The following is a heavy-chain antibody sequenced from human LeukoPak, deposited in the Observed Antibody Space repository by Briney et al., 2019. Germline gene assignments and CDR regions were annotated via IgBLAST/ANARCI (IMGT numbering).Heavy chain of an antibody. CDR3: ARERSTTINTYYFDS. J-gene: IGHJ4*02. CDR1: GGSISSYY. V-gene: IGHV4-4*07. Sequence: SETLSLTCTVSGGSISSYYWSWIRQPAGKGLEWIGRIYTSGSTNYNPSLKSRVTMSLDTSTNQFSLKLSSVTAADTAVYYCARERSTTINTYYFDSWGQGTLVTVSS. D-gene: IGHD4-11*01. CDR2: IYTSGST.